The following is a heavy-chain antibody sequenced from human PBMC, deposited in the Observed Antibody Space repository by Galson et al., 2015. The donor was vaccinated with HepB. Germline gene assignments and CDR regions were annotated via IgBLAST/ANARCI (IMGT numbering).Heavy chain of an antibody. J-gene: IGHJ4*02. Sequence: SLRLSCAASGFTFSGYTMSWVRQSPGRGLQWVSYISTNGATTYYTDSVKGRFTISRDNGKNTVYLQMGSLRIEDMAVYYCARVTNWGLFDYWGQGVLVTVSS. V-gene: IGHV3-64*02. D-gene: IGHD2-21*01. CDR3: ARVTNWGLFDY. CDR1: GFTFSGYT. CDR2: ISTNGATT.